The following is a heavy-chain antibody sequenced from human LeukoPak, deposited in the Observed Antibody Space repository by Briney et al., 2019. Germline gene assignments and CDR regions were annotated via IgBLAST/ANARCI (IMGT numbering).Heavy chain of an antibody. J-gene: IGHJ4*02. Sequence: GGSLRLSCAASGFTFSSYSMNWVRQAPGKGLEWVSSISSSSSYIYYADSVKGRFTISRDNAKNSLYLQMNSLRAEDTAVYYCAREYRRYSSSWYYWGQGTLVTVSS. CDR3: AREYRRYSSSWYY. V-gene: IGHV3-21*01. CDR2: ISSSSSYI. D-gene: IGHD6-13*01. CDR1: GFTFSSYS.